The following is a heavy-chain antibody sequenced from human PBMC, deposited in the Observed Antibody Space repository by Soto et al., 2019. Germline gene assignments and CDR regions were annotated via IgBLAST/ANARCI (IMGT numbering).Heavy chain of an antibody. CDR2: IYYSGST. D-gene: IGHD3-3*01. J-gene: IGHJ4*02. CDR1: GGSISSYY. CDR3: VCFFWIIRRDPNSFDY. Sequence: SETLSLTCTVSGGSISSYYWSWIRQPPGKGLEWIGYIYYSGSTNYNPSLKSRVTISVDTSKNQFSLKLSSVTAADTAVYYCVCFFWIIRRDPNSFDYWGQGTLVTVSS. V-gene: IGHV4-59*01.